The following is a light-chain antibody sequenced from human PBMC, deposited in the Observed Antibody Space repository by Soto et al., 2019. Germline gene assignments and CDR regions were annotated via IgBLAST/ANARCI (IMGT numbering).Light chain of an antibody. J-gene: IGLJ2*01. Sequence: QLVLTQSPSASASLGVSVKLTCTLSSGHSTYAIAWHQQQPDRGPRYLMTLNSDGSHTKADGIPYRFSGSSSGAARYLTITRLQSEDEADYYCQTWDTGTVVFGGGTKLTVL. CDR3: QTWDTGTVV. CDR2: LNSDGSH. V-gene: IGLV4-69*01. CDR1: SGHSTYA.